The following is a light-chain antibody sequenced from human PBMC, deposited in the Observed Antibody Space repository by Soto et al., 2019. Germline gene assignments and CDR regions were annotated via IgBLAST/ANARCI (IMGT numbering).Light chain of an antibody. CDR1: QSVRSNS. J-gene: IGKJ5*01. V-gene: IGKV3-20*01. CDR3: QQYGSSPIT. Sequence: ENVLTQSPGTLSLSPGERATLSCRASQSVRSNSLAWYQQKPGQAPRLLIYGASNRATGIPDRFSGSGSGTDFTLTINRVEPEDFAVYYCQQYGSSPITFGQGTRLEI. CDR2: GAS.